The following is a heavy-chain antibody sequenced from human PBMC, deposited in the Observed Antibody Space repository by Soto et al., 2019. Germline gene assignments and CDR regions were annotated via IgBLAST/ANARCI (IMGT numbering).Heavy chain of an antibody. CDR3: ARAAYGDPDY. J-gene: IGHJ4*02. CDR1: GFTFSSYA. D-gene: IGHD4-17*01. V-gene: IGHV3-30-3*01. Sequence: QVQLVESGGGVVQPGRSLRLSCAASGFTFSSYAMHWVRQAPGKGLEWVAVISYDGSNKYYADSVKGRFTISRDNSKNPLYLQMNSLSAADTAVYYCARAAYGDPDYWGQGTLVTVSS. CDR2: ISYDGSNK.